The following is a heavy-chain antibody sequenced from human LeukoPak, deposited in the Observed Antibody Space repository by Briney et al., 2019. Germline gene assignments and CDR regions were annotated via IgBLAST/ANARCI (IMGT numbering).Heavy chain of an antibody. V-gene: IGHV4-4*02. CDR3: ARGPRKYYYGSGATEDFDY. CDR1: GGSISSSNW. J-gene: IGHJ4*02. D-gene: IGHD3-10*01. Sequence: ASETLSLTCAVSGGSISSSNWWSWVRQPPGKGLEWIGEIYHSGSTNYNPSLKSRVTISVDKSKNQFSLKLSSVTAADTAVYYCARGPRKYYYGSGATEDFDYWGQGTLVTVSS. CDR2: IYHSGST.